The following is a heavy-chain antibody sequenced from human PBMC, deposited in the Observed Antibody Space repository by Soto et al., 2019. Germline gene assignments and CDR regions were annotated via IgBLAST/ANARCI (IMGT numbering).Heavy chain of an antibody. CDR1: GFTFSSYW. Sequence: GVLRLSCAASGFTFSSYWMSWVRQAPGKGLEWVANIKQDGSEKYYVDSVKGRFTISRDNSKNTLYLQMNSLRAEDTAVYYCARDYPYYYDSSGRDYYYGMDVWGQGTTVTVSS. V-gene: IGHV3-7*01. CDR3: ARDYPYYYDSSGRDYYYGMDV. CDR2: IKQDGSEK. D-gene: IGHD3-22*01. J-gene: IGHJ6*02.